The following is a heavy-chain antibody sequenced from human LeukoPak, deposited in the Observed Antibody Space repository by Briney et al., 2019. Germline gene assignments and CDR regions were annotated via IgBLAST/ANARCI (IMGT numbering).Heavy chain of an antibody. CDR3: ARRPNYDILTGYYIRGAFDI. CDR1: GYAFTNYA. Sequence: ASVKVSCKTSGYAFTNYAITWVRQPPGQGLEWMGWIRTYNGDTNYAPKLQGRVTMTTDTSTRTVYLDMRSLTSDDTAVYYCARRPNYDILTGYYIRGAFDIWGQGTMVTVSS. CDR2: IRTYNGDT. V-gene: IGHV1-18*01. D-gene: IGHD3-9*01. J-gene: IGHJ3*02.